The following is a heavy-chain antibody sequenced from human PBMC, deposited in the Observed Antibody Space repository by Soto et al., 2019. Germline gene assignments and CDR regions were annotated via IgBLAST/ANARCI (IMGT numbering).Heavy chain of an antibody. CDR1: GFTLSSNW. V-gene: IGHV3-74*01. CDR2: INSDGGST. Sequence: PGGSLRLSCAASGFTLSSNWMHWVRQAPGKGLVWVSRINSDGGSTDYADSVKGRFIISRDNAKNTLYLQMNSLRAEDTAVYYSARSTDDYGDYEVSLSWYFDLWGRGTLVTVSS. J-gene: IGHJ2*01. CDR3: ARSTDDYGDYEVSLSWYFDL. D-gene: IGHD4-17*01.